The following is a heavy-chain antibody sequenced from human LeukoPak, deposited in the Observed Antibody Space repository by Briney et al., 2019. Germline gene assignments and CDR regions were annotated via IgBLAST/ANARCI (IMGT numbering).Heavy chain of an antibody. Sequence: WTRQPPGKGLEWIGRIDPSDSYTNYSPSFQGHVTISADKSISTAYLQWSSLKASDTAMYYCARQAVAAPFDYWGQGTLVTVSS. CDR2: IDPSDSYT. V-gene: IGHV5-10-1*01. CDR3: ARQAVAAPFDY. D-gene: IGHD6-19*01. J-gene: IGHJ4*02.